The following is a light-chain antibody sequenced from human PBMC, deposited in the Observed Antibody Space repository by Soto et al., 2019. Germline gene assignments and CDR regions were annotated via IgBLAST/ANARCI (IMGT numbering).Light chain of an antibody. V-gene: IGKV3-20*01. CDR3: QQYGSSPVT. CDR2: GAS. CDR1: QSVSSSY. Sequence: EIVLTQSPGTLSLSPGERATLSCRASQSVSSSYLAWYQQKPGQAPRLLIYGASTRATGIPDRFSGSGSGTDSTLTITRLEPEDFAVYYYQQYGSSPVTFGRGTKVDIK. J-gene: IGKJ3*01.